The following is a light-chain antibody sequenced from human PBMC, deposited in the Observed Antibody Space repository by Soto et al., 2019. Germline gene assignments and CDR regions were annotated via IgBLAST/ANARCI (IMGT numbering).Light chain of an antibody. J-gene: IGKJ5*01. CDR3: QQRIHWPPLT. CDR1: HTVDIY. CDR2: DAT. Sequence: EVVLTQSPATLSLSPGETATLSCRASHTVDIYLPWYQQKPGQAPRLLIYDATNRATGIPARFSGSGSGTDLTPTITSLEHEDSAVYYCQQRIHWPPLTFGQGTRLE. V-gene: IGKV3-11*01.